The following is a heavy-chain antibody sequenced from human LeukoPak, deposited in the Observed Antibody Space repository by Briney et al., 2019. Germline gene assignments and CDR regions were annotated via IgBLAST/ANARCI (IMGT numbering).Heavy chain of an antibody. D-gene: IGHD3-10*01. V-gene: IGHV3-23*01. CDR2: ISGSGAST. CDR1: GFTFSTNA. CDR3: ARAPLWLADGMDV. J-gene: IGHJ6*02. Sequence: PGGSLRLSCLTSGFTFSTNAMSWVRQAPGKGLEWISGISGSGASTYYADSVKGRFTISRDNAKNSLYLQMNSLRAEDTAVYYCARAPLWLADGMDVWGQGTTVTVSS.